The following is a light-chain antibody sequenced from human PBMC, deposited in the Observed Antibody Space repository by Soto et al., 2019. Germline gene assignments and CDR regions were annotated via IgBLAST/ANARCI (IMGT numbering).Light chain of an antibody. V-gene: IGKV3-11*01. CDR3: QQRSNWPPVT. Sequence: EIVFTQSPSTLSLSPGERATLSCRASQSVGYHLAWYQQKPGQAPRLLIYDASNRATGIPARFSGSGSGTDFTLAISSLEPEDFAVYYCQQRSNWPPVTFGGGTKVDI. J-gene: IGKJ4*01. CDR1: QSVGYH. CDR2: DAS.